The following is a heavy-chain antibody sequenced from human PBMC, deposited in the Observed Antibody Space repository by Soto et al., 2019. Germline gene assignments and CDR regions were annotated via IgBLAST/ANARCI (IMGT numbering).Heavy chain of an antibody. V-gene: IGHV3-7*01. J-gene: IGHJ2*01. CDR3: ASGQGGIYWYFDL. CDR1: GFTFSSYW. CDR2: IKQDGSEK. D-gene: IGHD3-16*01. Sequence: GGFLRLSCAASGFTFSSYWMSWVRQAPGKGLEWVANIKQDGSEKYYVDSVKGRFTISRDNAKNSLYLQMNSLRAEDTAVYYCASGQGGIYWYFDLWGRGTLVTVSS.